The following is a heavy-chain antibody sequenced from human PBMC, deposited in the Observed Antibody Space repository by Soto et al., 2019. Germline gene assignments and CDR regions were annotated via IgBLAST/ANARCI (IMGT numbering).Heavy chain of an antibody. V-gene: IGHV3-21*01. CDR1: GFTFSGYT. D-gene: IGHD2-15*01. J-gene: IGHJ3*02. CDR3: ARLTYCSGGSCYDPDAFDI. CDR2: ITSTGTYI. Sequence: EEQLVESGGGLVKPGGSLRLSCAASGFTFSGYTMNWVRQPPGKGLEWVSSITSTGTYIYYADSVKGRFAISRDNAKNSRYLQMNSLRAEDTAVYYCARLTYCSGGSCYDPDAFDIWGQGTMVTVSA.